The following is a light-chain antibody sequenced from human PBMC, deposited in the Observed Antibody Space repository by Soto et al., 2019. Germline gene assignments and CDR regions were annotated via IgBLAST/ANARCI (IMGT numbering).Light chain of an antibody. Sequence: EIVLTHSPGTLSLSPWEIATVYCGASQRVSGGFLAWYQQKPGLAPRLILYDTSFRATGVPDRFSGSGSGTDFTLTITRLEPEDFAMYYCQRYDSFRTFGQGTKVDIK. J-gene: IGKJ1*01. CDR2: DTS. CDR1: QRVSGGF. V-gene: IGKV3D-20*01. CDR3: QRYDSFRT.